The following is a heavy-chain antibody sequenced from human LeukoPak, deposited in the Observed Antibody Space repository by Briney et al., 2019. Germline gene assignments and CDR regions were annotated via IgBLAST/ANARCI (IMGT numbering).Heavy chain of an antibody. V-gene: IGHV4-34*01. CDR1: GGSFSGYY. Sequence: SETLSLTCAVYGGSFSGYYWGWIRQPPGKGLEWIGEINHSGSTNYNPSLKSRVTISVDTSKNQFSLKLSSVTAADTAVYYCASLDERDYYFDYWGQGTLVTVSS. CDR3: ASLDERDYYFDY. CDR2: INHSGST. J-gene: IGHJ4*02. D-gene: IGHD1-1*01.